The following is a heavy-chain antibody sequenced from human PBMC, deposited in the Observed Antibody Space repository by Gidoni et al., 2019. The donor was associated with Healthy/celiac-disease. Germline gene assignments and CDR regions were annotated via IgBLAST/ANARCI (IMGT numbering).Heavy chain of an antibody. V-gene: IGHV4-34*01. CDR3: ARGRRRGYSYGLGAFDI. CDR2: INHSGST. CDR1: GGSFSGYY. Sequence: QVQLQQWGAGLLKPSETLSLTCAVYGGSFSGYYWSWIRQPPGKGLEWIGEINHSGSTNYNPSLKSRVTISVDTSKNQFSLKLSSVTAADTAVYYCARGRRRGYSYGLGAFDIWGQGTMVTVSS. D-gene: IGHD5-18*01. J-gene: IGHJ3*02.